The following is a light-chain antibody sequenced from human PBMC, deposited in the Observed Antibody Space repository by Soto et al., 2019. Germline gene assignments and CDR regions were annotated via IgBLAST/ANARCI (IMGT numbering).Light chain of an antibody. CDR1: SSDVGAYNY. CDR3: SSYAGSDVFV. CDR2: EVS. V-gene: IGLV2-8*01. J-gene: IGLJ1*01. Sequence: QPALTQPPSASGSPGQSVAISCTGTSSDVGAYNYVAWYQQHPGKVPKLMIYEVSKRPSGVPDRFSGSKSGNTASLTVSGLQADDEADYYCSSYAGSDVFVFGTGTKVTVL.